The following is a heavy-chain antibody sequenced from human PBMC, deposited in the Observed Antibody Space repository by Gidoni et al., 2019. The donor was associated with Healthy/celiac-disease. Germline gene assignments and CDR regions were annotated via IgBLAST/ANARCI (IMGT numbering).Heavy chain of an antibody. CDR2: ISGSRGST. D-gene: IGHD3-22*01. CDR3: AKVRIAMIVVGAFDI. Sequence: EVQLLEAGGGGVQPGGVLRLSCEAAGCTCSSYAMSWVRQAPGKGLEWVSSISGSRGSTYYADSVKGRFTISRDNSKNTLYLQMTRLRAEDTAVYYCAKVRIAMIVVGAFDIWGQGTMVTVSS. J-gene: IGHJ3*02. V-gene: IGHV3-23*01. CDR1: GCTCSSYA.